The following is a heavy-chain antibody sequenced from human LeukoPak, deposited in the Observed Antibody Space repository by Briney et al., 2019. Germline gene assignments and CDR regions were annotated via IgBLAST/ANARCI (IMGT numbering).Heavy chain of an antibody. V-gene: IGHV3-7*01. Sequence: GGSLRLSCEDSGFSFSSNWMSWLRQPPGKGLEWVADIKPDGGEKYYLDSVKGRFSISRDNAKNSLYLQMNSLRVEDTAVYYCARDSSGWSRSWGQGTLVTVSS. CDR1: GFSFSSNW. CDR3: ARDSSGWSRS. J-gene: IGHJ4*02. CDR2: IKPDGGEK. D-gene: IGHD6-19*01.